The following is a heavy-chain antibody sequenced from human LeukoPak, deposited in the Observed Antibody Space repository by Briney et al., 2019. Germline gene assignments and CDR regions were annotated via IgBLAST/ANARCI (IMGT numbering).Heavy chain of an antibody. CDR1: GYTFTAYY. J-gene: IGHJ5*02. Sequence: ASVKVSCKASGYTFTAYYMHWVRQAPGQGLEWMGLITPNSGGTKYAQRFQGRVTMTRDTSISTACMELSGLRSDDTAVYYCARGFRLSAIEDWFDPWGQGTLVTVSS. V-gene: IGHV1-2*02. CDR3: ARGFRLSAIEDWFDP. CDR2: ITPNSGGT. D-gene: IGHD2-2*02.